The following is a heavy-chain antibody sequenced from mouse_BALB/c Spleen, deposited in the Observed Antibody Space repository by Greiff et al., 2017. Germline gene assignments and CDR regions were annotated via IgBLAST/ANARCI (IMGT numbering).Heavy chain of an antibody. Sequence: EVQLQQSGTVLARPGASVKMSCKASGYSFTSYWMHWVKQRPGQGLEWIGAIYPGNSDTSYNQKFKGKAKLTAVTSASTAYMELSSLTNEDSAVYYCTRERGVTTAPFDYWGQGTTLTVSS. CDR3: TRERGVTTAPFDY. D-gene: IGHD1-2*01. J-gene: IGHJ2*01. V-gene: IGHV1-5*01. CDR1: GYSFTSYW. CDR2: IYPGNSDT.